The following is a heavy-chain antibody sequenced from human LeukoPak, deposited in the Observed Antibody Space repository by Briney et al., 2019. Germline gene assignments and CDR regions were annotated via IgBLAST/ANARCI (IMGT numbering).Heavy chain of an antibody. CDR1: GFTFSTYW. Sequence: PGGSLRLSCGDSGFTFSTYWMSWVRQAPGKGLEWVAYIDGGGTITYYAGSAMGRFTISRDNAKNSLYLQMDSLRAEDTAVYYCARDRGYGSGYHFDYWGQGALVTVSS. CDR2: IDGGGTIT. J-gene: IGHJ4*02. CDR3: ARDRGYGSGYHFDY. V-gene: IGHV3-48*04. D-gene: IGHD3-22*01.